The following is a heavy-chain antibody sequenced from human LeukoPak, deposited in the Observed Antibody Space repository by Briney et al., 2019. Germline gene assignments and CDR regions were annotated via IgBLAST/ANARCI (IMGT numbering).Heavy chain of an antibody. D-gene: IGHD6-19*01. Sequence: PSETLSLTCTVSGGSISSSSYYWGWIRQPPGKGLEWIGSIYYSGSTYYNPSLKSRVTISVDTSKNQFSLKLSSVTAADTAVYYCARHAYSSGTVLWFDPWGQGTLVTVSS. CDR2: IYYSGST. J-gene: IGHJ5*02. CDR3: ARHAYSSGTVLWFDP. V-gene: IGHV4-39*01. CDR1: GGSISSSSYY.